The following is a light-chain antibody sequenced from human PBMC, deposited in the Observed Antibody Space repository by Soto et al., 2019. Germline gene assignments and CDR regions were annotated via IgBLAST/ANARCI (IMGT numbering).Light chain of an antibody. CDR1: SSDVGGYNF. J-gene: IGLJ2*01. CDR3: SSYAGPNVV. CDR2: EVN. V-gene: IGLV2-8*01. Sequence: QSVLTQPPSASGSPGQSVTISCTGTSSDVGGYNFVSWYQQHPGKAPKLMIFEVNKRPSGVPDRFSGSKSGNTASLTVSGLQAEDEADYYRSSYAGPNVVFGGGTKLTVL.